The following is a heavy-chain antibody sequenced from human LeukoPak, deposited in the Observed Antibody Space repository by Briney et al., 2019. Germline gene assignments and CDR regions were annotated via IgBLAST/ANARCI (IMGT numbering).Heavy chain of an antibody. Sequence: AGGSLRLSCAASGFTFSSYSMNWVRQAPGKGLEWVSYISSSSSTIYYADSVKGRFTISRDNAKNSLYLQMNSLRAEDTAVYYCARDQSSSWYHPFDYWGQGTLVTVSS. D-gene: IGHD6-13*01. J-gene: IGHJ4*02. V-gene: IGHV3-48*04. CDR3: ARDQSSSWYHPFDY. CDR2: ISSSSSTI. CDR1: GFTFSSYS.